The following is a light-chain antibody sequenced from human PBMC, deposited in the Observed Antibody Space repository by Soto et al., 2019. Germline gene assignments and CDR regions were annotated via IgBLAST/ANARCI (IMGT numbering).Light chain of an antibody. CDR2: DAS. J-gene: IGKJ4*01. V-gene: IGKV3-11*01. CDR1: QNVSTY. Sequence: ETVLTQSPATLSLSPGERATLSCRASQNVSTYLAWYQQKAGQAPRLLIYDASNRATGIPARFSGSGYGTDFNLTISSLEPEDFAVYYCQQRTNWITFGGGTKVDIQ. CDR3: QQRTNWIT.